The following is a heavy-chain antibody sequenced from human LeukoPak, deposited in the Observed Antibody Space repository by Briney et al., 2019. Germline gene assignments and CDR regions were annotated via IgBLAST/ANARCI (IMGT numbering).Heavy chain of an antibody. CDR1: GYTFTGYY. Sequence: GASVKVSCKASGYTFTGYYMHWVRQAPGQGLEWMGWINPNSGGTNYAQKFQGWVTMTRDTSISTAYMELSRLRSDDTAVYYCARGIVVPAARGPHFDYWGQGTLVTVSS. V-gene: IGHV1-2*04. J-gene: IGHJ4*02. CDR2: INPNSGGT. D-gene: IGHD2-2*01. CDR3: ARGIVVPAARGPHFDY.